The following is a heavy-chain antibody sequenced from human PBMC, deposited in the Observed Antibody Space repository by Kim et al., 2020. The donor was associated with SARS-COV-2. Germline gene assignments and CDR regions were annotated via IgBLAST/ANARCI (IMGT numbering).Heavy chain of an antibody. V-gene: IGHV4-34*01. CDR2: INQSGST. D-gene: IGHD3-10*01. CDR3: SRTVRGVDRTYYFDD. CDR1: GGSFSASY. Sequence: SETLSLTCAVYGGSFSASYWGWIRQPPGKGLEWIGEINQSGSTNHNPSLKSRVTISIDTSKNQFSLKLSSVTAADTAVDYCSRTVRGVDRTYYFDDWGQG. J-gene: IGHJ4*02.